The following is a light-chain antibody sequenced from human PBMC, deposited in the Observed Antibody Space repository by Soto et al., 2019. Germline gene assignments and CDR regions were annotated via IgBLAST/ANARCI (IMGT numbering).Light chain of an antibody. CDR2: DVS. CDR1: SSDVGGYNY. Sequence: QSALTQPRSVSGSPGQSVTISCTGTSSDVGGYNYVSWYQPHPGKAPKLIIYDVSKRPSGVPDRFSGSKSGNTASLTISRLQAEDEADYYCCSYVGRFVVFGGGTKLTVL. J-gene: IGLJ2*01. V-gene: IGLV2-11*01. CDR3: CSYVGRFVV.